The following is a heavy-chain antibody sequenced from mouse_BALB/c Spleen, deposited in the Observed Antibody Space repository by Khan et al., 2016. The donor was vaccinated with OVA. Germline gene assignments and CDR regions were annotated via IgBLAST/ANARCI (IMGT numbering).Heavy chain of an antibody. CDR3: GVQGLVSLSLETSCSPCLFTIKQPQKWEGANKFRARRGYWYFDV. Sequence: QIQLVQSGPELKKPGETVKISCKASGYTFTNYGMNWVKQAPGKGLKWMGWINTYTGEPTYVDDFKGRFAFSLETSASTAYLQINNLKNEDAATFVEGVQGLVSLSLETSCSPCLFTIKQPQKWEGANKFRARRGYWYFDVWGAGTTVTVSS. CDR2: INTYTGEP. CDR1: GYTFTNYG. D-gene: IGHD2-12*01. J-gene: IGHJ1*01. V-gene: IGHV9-1*03.